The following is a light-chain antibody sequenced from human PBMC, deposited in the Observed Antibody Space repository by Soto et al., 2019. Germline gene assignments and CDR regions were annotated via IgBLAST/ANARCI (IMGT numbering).Light chain of an antibody. J-gene: IGKJ2*01. CDR1: QTIHSF. Sequence: EIVLTQSPATVSLSPGESAALSCRASQTIHSFLAWYQQRPGQAPRLLIYDASFRATAIPARFNGSGSGTYFTLTITRQEPEDFAVYYCQQRLFWPLFTFGQGTRLEIK. V-gene: IGKV3-11*01. CDR3: QQRLFWPLFT. CDR2: DAS.